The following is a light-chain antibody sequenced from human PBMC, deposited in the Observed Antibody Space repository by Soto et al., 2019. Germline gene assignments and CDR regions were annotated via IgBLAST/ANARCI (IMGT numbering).Light chain of an antibody. CDR1: QSVGSY. J-gene: IGKJ1*01. CDR2: GAS. V-gene: IGKV3-15*01. CDR3: QQYNNWPLT. Sequence: EIVLSQSPATLSLSPGERATLSCRASQSVGSYLAWYQHRAGQAPRLLIYGASTRATGIPARFSGSGSGTEFTLTISSLQSEDFAVYYCQQYNNWPLTFGQGTKVDIK.